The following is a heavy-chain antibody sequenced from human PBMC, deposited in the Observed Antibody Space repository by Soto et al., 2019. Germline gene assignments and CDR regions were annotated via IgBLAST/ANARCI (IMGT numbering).Heavy chain of an antibody. CDR2: IFPGDSDT. Sequence: PGESLKISCQGSGYTFANSWLAWVRQMPGKGLEWLGNIFPGDSDTKYSPSFQGRVTLSADTSISTAYLHWSSLKASDTAIYFCVRHLRARGVVRDGPLESWGQGTLVTVSS. CDR3: VRHLRARGVVRDGPLES. D-gene: IGHD3-10*01. CDR1: GYTFANSW. V-gene: IGHV5-51*01. J-gene: IGHJ4*02.